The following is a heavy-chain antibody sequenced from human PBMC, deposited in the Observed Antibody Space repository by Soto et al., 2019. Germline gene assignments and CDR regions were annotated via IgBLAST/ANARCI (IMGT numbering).Heavy chain of an antibody. V-gene: IGHV3-30-3*01. Sequence: SGGSLRLSCAASGFTFSSYAMHWVRQAPGKGLEWVAVISYDGSNKYYADSVKGRFTISRDNSKNTLYLQMNSLRAEDTAVYYCARDLLCSSTSCLITRPDYYYGMDVWGQGTTVPVSS. CDR1: GFTFSSYA. J-gene: IGHJ6*02. D-gene: IGHD2-2*01. CDR2: ISYDGSNK. CDR3: ARDLLCSSTSCLITRPDYYYGMDV.